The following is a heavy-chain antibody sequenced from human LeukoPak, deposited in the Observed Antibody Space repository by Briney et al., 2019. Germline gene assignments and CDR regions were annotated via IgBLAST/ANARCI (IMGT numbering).Heavy chain of an antibody. D-gene: IGHD3-10*01. Sequence: PSETLSLTCIVSGGSITNYYWSWIRQPPGKGLEWIGYIYYSGSTNYNPSLKSRVTISVDTSNNQFSPRLNSVTAADTAVYYCARDPFGSNAFDIWGQGTVVAVSS. V-gene: IGHV4-59*01. J-gene: IGHJ3*02. CDR1: GGSITNYY. CDR3: ARDPFGSNAFDI. CDR2: IYYSGST.